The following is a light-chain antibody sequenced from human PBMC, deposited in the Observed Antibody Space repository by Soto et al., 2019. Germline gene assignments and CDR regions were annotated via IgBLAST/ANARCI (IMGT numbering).Light chain of an antibody. CDR3: SSYTSSSTLW. Sequence: QSALTQPASVSGSPGQSITISCTGTSSVVGGYNYVSWYQQHPGKAPKLMIYDVSNRPSGVSNRFSGSKSGNTASLTISGLQAEDEADYYCSSYTSSSTLWFGTGTKVTVL. V-gene: IGLV2-14*01. CDR1: SSVVGGYNY. CDR2: DVS. J-gene: IGLJ1*01.